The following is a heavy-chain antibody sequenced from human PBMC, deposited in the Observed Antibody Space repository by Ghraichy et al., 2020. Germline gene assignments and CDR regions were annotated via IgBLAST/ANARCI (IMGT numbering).Heavy chain of an antibody. CDR1: GGSISSYY. J-gene: IGHJ5*02. D-gene: IGHD2-2*01. CDR2: IYYSGST. CDR3: ARATFIVVVPAAVWFDP. V-gene: IGHV4-59*01. Sequence: SETLSLTCTVSGGSISSYYWSWIRQPAGKGLEWIGYIYYSGSTNYNPSLKSRVTISVDTSKNQFSLKLSSVTAADTAVYYCARATFIVVVPAAVWFDPWGQGTLVTVSS.